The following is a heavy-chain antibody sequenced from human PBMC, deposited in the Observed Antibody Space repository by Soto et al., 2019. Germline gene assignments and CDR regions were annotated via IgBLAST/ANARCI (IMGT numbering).Heavy chain of an antibody. V-gene: IGHV3-64*04. CDR3: ATTGPY. Sequence: GGSLRLSCLASGFTFNNYAMHWVRQAPGKGLEYLSAISSNGVTTYYADSVKGRFTISRDNSKNTVSLQMNSLRDEDSAAYYCATTGPYWGQGTLVTVSS. J-gene: IGHJ4*02. CDR2: ISSNGVTT. CDR1: GFTFNNYA.